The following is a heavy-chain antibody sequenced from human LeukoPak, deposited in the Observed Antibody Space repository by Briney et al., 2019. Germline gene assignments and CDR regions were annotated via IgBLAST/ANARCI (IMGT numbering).Heavy chain of an antibody. V-gene: IGHV3-30-3*01. CDR1: GFTFSSYA. Sequence: GGSLSLSCAASGFTFSSYAMHWVRQAPGKGLEWVAVISYDGSNKYYADSVKGRFTISRDNSKNTLYLQMNSLRAEDTAVYYCARAVVVVAAGDYWGQGTLVTVSS. CDR3: ARAVVVVAAGDY. CDR2: ISYDGSNK. J-gene: IGHJ4*02. D-gene: IGHD2-15*01.